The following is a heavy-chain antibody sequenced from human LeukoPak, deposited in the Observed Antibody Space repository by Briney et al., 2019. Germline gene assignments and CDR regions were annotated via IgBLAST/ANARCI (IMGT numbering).Heavy chain of an antibody. CDR3: ARDNDPDYSSSPGWFDL. CDR2: TASDGSKK. J-gene: IGHJ5*02. Sequence: PGGSLRLSCAASGFTFSDYGMHWVRLAPGKGLEWVGVTASDGSKKFYADSVKGRFTVSRDNSKNTLYLHMNSLRAEDTAVYYCARDNDPDYSSSPGWFDLWGQGTLVTVSS. D-gene: IGHD3-22*01. V-gene: IGHV3-30*06. CDR1: GFTFSDYG.